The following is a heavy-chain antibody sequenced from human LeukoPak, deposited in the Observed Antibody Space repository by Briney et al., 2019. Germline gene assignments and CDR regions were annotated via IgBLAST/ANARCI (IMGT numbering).Heavy chain of an antibody. J-gene: IGHJ4*02. V-gene: IGHV4-39*01. D-gene: IGHD4-11*01. CDR2: IYYSGST. CDR1: GGSISSSSYY. Sequence: PSETPSLTCTLSGGSISSSSYYWGWIRPPPGKGLEWVGSIYYSGSTSYNTSLKSRVTISVDTPKNQFSLKLGSVTPPDTAVYFCARHTILKCMSTVCPKFYFDFWGERTLVTVSS. CDR3: ARHTILKCMSTVCPKFYFDF.